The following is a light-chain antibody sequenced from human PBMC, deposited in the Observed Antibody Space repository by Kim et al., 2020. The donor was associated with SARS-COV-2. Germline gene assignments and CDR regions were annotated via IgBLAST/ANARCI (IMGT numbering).Light chain of an antibody. CDR3: TSKTNINTWV. Sequence: QSALTQPASVSGSPGQSITISCTGTSSDVSFYNYVSWYQQHPGRAPKLMLYDVTERPSGVSNRFSGSKSGNTASLTISGRQAEDEADYYCTSKTNINTWVFVGWTKLTFL. V-gene: IGLV2-14*01. CDR1: SSDVSFYNY. CDR2: DVT. J-gene: IGLJ3*02.